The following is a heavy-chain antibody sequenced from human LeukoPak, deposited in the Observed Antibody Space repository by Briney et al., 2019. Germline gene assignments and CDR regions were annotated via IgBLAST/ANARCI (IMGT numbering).Heavy chain of an antibody. CDR3: ARDREVGSSDDAFDI. CDR1: GYTFTGHY. J-gene: IGHJ3*02. Sequence: ASVKVSCKASGYTFTGHYMHWVRQAPGQGLEWMGRINPNSGGANYAQKFQGRVTMTRDASISTAYMELSGLRSDDTAVCYCARDREVGSSDDAFDIWGQGTRVIVSS. V-gene: IGHV1-2*06. CDR2: INPNSGGA. D-gene: IGHD1-26*01.